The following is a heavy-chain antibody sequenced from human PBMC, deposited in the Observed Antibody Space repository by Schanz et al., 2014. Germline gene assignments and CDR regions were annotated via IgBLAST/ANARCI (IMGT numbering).Heavy chain of an antibody. J-gene: IGHJ4*02. V-gene: IGHV3-23*01. CDR2: ISGSGGST. CDR3: AKLSSSGRLAGYFDY. CDR1: GFTFSSYA. D-gene: IGHD6-19*01. Sequence: EVQLLESGGGLVQPGGSLRLSCAASGFTFSSYAMSWVRQAPGKGLEWVSGISGSGGSTYYADSVKGRFTISRDNSENTLYLQMSSLRAEDTAIYYCAKLSSSGRLAGYFDYWGQGALVTVSS.